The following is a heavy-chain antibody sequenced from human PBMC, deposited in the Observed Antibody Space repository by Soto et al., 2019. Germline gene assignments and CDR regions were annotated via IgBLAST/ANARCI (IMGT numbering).Heavy chain of an antibody. V-gene: IGHV3-11*06. J-gene: IGHJ4*02. CDR2: ISTTSTYR. Sequence: LRLSCEVSGFTFSDHYMSWVRKAPGKGLEWVSRISTTSTYRHYAGSVKGRFTISRDNSKNSVYLQMNSVRADDTAVYYCARDYYDPSGYPTFDYWGQGTLVTVSS. CDR3: ARDYYDPSGYPTFDY. CDR1: GFTFSDHY. D-gene: IGHD3-22*01.